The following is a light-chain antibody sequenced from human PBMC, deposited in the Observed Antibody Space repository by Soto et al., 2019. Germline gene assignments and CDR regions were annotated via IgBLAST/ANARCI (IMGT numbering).Light chain of an antibody. CDR2: EGS. Sequence: QSALTQPASVSGSPGQSITISCTGTSSDVGSYNLVSWYQQHPGKAPKLMIYEGSKRPSGVSNRFSGSKSGNTASLTISGLQAEDEADYYCCSYAGSSTLVFGRGTKLTGL. J-gene: IGLJ2*01. CDR1: SSDVGSYNL. V-gene: IGLV2-23*01. CDR3: CSYAGSSTLV.